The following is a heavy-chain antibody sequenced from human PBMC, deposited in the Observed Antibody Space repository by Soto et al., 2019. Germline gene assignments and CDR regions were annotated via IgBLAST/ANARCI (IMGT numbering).Heavy chain of an antibody. CDR1: GGTFSSYA. D-gene: IGHD2-21*02. V-gene: IGHV1-69*01. CDR3: EMGVGGDWETFDI. Sequence: QVQLVQSGAEVKKPGSSVKVSCKASGGTFSSYAISWVRQAPGQGLEWVGGIIPIFGTANYAQKFQGRVTITADECTRTAYMELSSRRSADTAVSYCEMGVGGDWETFDIWGQGTMVTVSS. CDR2: IIPIFGTA. J-gene: IGHJ3*02.